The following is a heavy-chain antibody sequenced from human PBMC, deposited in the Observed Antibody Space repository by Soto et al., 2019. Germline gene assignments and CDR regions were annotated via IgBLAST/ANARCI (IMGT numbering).Heavy chain of an antibody. Sequence: SVKVSCKASGYSFTTYNIHWVRQAPGQGLEWMGVVNPSSGSTSYAQKFQGRVTMTRDTSTSTVYMELSSLRSEDAAVYFCARWAPDAFHVWGQGTLVTVSS. J-gene: IGHJ3*01. V-gene: IGHV1-46*01. CDR1: GYSFTTYN. CDR3: ARWAPDAFHV. CDR2: VNPSSGST.